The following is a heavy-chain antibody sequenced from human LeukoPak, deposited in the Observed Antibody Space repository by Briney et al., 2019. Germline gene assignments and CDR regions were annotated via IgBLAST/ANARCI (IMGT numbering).Heavy chain of an antibody. CDR2: FDPEDGET. Sequence: ASVKVSCKVSGYTLTELSMHWVRQAPGKGLAWMGGFDPEDGETIYAQKFQGRVTMTEDTSTDTAYMELSSLRSEDTAVYYCASLYSSSWYGDRDRYYFDYWGQGTLVTVSS. CDR3: ASLYSSSWYGDRDRYYFDY. J-gene: IGHJ4*02. D-gene: IGHD6-13*01. V-gene: IGHV1-24*01. CDR1: GYTLTELS.